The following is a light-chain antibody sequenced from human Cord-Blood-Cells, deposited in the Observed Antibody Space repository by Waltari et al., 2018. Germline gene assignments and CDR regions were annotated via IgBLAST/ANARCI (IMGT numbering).Light chain of an antibody. V-gene: IGLV2-23*01. J-gene: IGLJ3*02. CDR3: CSYAGSSTWV. CDR1: SSDVGSYNL. CDR2: EGS. Sequence: QSALAQPASASGSPGQSIPISCTATSSDVGSYNLASWYQQHPGKAPKLMIYEGSKRPSGVSNRFSGSKSGNTASLTISGLQAEDEADYYCCSYAGSSTWVFGGGTKLTVL.